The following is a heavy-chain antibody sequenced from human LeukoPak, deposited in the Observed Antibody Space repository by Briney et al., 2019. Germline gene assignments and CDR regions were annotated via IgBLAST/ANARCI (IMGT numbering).Heavy chain of an antibody. V-gene: IGHV4-59*08. D-gene: IGHD1-7*01. Sequence: PSETLSLTCTVSGGSISSYYWSWIRQPPGKGLEWIGYIYYSGSTNYNPSLKSRVTISVDTSKNQFSLKLSSVTAADTAVYCCARHNPTGTGTNWWFDPWGQGTLVTVSS. CDR3: ARHNPTGTGTNWWFDP. CDR2: IYYSGST. J-gene: IGHJ5*02. CDR1: GGSISSYY.